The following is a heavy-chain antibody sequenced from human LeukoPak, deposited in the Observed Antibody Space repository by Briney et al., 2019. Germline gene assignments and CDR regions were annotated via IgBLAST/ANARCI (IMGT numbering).Heavy chain of an antibody. CDR3: ARGNHYYYYGMDV. V-gene: IGHV3-64*01. D-gene: IGHD2/OR15-2a*01. J-gene: IGHJ6*02. Sequence: GGSLRLSCAASGFTFNTYVMHWVRQAPGKGLEYVSVISSNGGSTYYANSVKGRFTISRGNSKNTLYLQMGSLRAEDMAIYYCARGNHYYYYGMDVWGQGTTVTVS. CDR1: GFTFNTYV. CDR2: ISSNGGST.